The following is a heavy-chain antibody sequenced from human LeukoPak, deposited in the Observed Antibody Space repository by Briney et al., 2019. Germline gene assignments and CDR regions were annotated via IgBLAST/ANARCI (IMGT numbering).Heavy chain of an antibody. CDR3: ATAHYGSGLWVDY. CDR1: GFTFNNFG. CDR2: IFGNCVST. J-gene: IGHJ4*02. D-gene: IGHD3-10*01. Sequence: AGSLRLSCPASGFTFNNFGISWVRQAAGKGGEWVSAIFGNCVSTHYPDFVKGRFIISRDNSKNTLYLQMNSLRAEDTAVYYCATAHYGSGLWVDYWGQGTLVTVSS. V-gene: IGHV3-23*01.